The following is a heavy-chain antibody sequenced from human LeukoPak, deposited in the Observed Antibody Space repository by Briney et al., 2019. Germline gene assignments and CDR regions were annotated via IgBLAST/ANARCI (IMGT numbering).Heavy chain of an antibody. CDR3: ARAVWSDFPYYFDY. D-gene: IGHD3-3*01. CDR2: ISSSGSTI. V-gene: IGHV3-48*04. CDR1: GFTFSSYS. Sequence: GGSLRLSCAASGFTFSSYSMNWVRQAPGKGLEWVSSISSSGSTIYYADSVKGRFTISRDNAKNSLYLQMNSLRAEDTAVYYCARAVWSDFPYYFDYWGQGTLVTVSS. J-gene: IGHJ4*02.